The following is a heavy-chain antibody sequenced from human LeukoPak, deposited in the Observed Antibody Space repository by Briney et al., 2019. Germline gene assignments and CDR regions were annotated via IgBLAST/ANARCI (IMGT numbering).Heavy chain of an antibody. V-gene: IGHV3-7*04. CDR3: ARARIDY. J-gene: IGHJ4*02. Sequence: PGVSLRLSCVGSGFTFSSYWMTWVRQAPGKGLEWVANIKDDGSEKYSVDSVKGRFTISRDNAKNLLYLQMSSLRAEDTAVYSCARARIDYWGQGTLVTVSS. CDR2: IKDDGSEK. D-gene: IGHD1-14*01. CDR1: GFTFSSYW.